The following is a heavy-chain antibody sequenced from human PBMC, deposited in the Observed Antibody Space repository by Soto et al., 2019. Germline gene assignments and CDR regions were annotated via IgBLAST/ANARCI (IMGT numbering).Heavy chain of an antibody. CDR2: SYHSGST. Sequence: SETLSLTCAVSGVSISSSNWWSWVRQPPGKGLEWIGESYHSGSTKYNPSLKSRVTISVDKSKNQFSLKLSSVTAADTAVYYCARVSGSYYYGMDVWGQGTTVT. V-gene: IGHV4-4*02. J-gene: IGHJ6*02. CDR3: ARVSGSYYYGMDV. CDR1: GVSISSSNW.